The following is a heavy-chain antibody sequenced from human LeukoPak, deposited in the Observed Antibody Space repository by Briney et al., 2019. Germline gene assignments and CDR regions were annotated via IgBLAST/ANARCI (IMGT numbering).Heavy chain of an antibody. CDR1: GFTFSTYA. D-gene: IGHD3-22*01. CDR3: ARVYYYDSSDY. V-gene: IGHV3-23*01. Sequence: GGSLRLSCAASGFTFSTYAMTWVRQAPGKGLEWVSGITVSGANTYYADSVKGRFTISRDNAKNTLYLQMNSLRAEDTAVYYCARVYYYDSSDYWGQGTLVTVSS. CDR2: ITVSGANT. J-gene: IGHJ4*02.